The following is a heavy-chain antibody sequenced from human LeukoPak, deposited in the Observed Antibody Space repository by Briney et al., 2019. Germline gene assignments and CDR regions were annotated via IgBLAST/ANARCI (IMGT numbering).Heavy chain of an antibody. J-gene: IGHJ4*02. CDR3: ARSSDYKDY. V-gene: IGHV3-74*01. CDR1: GFTLSSYW. Sequence: QSGGSLRLSCAASGFTLSSYWMHWVRQVPGKGLVWVSRIKSDGSDTRYADSVKGRFTISRDNAKNTLYLQMNSLRAEDTAVYYCARSSDYKDYWGQGTLVTVSS. D-gene: IGHD4-11*01. CDR2: IKSDGSDT.